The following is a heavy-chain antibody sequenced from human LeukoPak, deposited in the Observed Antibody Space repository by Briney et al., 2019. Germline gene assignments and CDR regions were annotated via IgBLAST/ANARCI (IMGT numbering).Heavy chain of an antibody. CDR2: ISYDGSNK. CDR3: AKWSSSSSSWFDYYYYYSLDV. D-gene: IGHD6-13*01. Sequence: PGGSLRLSCAASGFTFSSYAMHWVRQAPGKGLEWVAVISYDGSNKYYADSVKGRFSISRDNSQNTLFLQMNRLRAEDTAVYYCAKWSSSSSSWFDYYYYYSLDVWGKGTTVTISS. CDR1: GFTFSSYA. J-gene: IGHJ6*03. V-gene: IGHV3-30*04.